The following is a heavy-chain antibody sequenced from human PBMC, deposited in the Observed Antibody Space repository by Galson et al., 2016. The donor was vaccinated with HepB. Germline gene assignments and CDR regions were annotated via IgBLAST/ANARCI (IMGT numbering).Heavy chain of an antibody. D-gene: IGHD4-17*01. CDR1: GVSLNTRGVG. J-gene: IGHJ4*02. CDR2: IYWDDDQ. CDR3: AHRPADFGDYVFLN. Sequence: PALVKPTQTLTLTCTFSGVSLNTRGVGVGWIRQPPGKALEWLALIYWDDDQRYSPSLRTRLTITKDTSKNQVVLTMTNMDPVDTATYYCAHRPADFGDYVFLNWGQGTLVTVSS. V-gene: IGHV2-5*02.